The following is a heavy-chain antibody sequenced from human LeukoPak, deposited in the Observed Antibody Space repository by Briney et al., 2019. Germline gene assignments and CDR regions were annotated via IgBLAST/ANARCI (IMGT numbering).Heavy chain of an antibody. CDR2: ISGSGGST. D-gene: IGHD3-22*01. CDR3: ARDLPYDRSGYYYLAFDI. J-gene: IGHJ3*02. CDR1: GFTFSSYE. V-gene: IGHV3-23*01. Sequence: GGSLRLSCEASGFTFSSYEMNWVRQAPGKGLEWVSAISGSGGSTYYADSVKGRFTISRDNSKNTLYLQMNSLRAEDTAVYYCARDLPYDRSGYYYLAFDIWGQGTMVTVSS.